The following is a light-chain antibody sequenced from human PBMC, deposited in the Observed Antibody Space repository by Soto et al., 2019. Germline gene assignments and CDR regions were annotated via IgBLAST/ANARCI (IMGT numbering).Light chain of an antibody. CDR1: QTISSR. V-gene: IGKV1-5*01. Sequence: DIQMTQSPSTLSASVGDRVTITCRASQTISSRLAWYQQKPGKAPKLLIYDVSSLESGVPSRFSGSGSGTEFTLTISSLQPDDFATYYCQQYDSFLAFGQGTKVDIK. CDR3: QQYDSFLA. CDR2: DVS. J-gene: IGKJ1*01.